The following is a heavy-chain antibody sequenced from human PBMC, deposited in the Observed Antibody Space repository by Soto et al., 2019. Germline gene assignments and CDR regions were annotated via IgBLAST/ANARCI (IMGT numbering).Heavy chain of an antibody. D-gene: IGHD1-26*01. CDR1: GFTFSRYA. J-gene: IGHJ4*02. V-gene: IGHV3-30*14. CDR2: ISYDGSNK. Sequence: HPXGSLLLPCAASGFTFSRYAMHWVRQAPGKGLEWVAVISYDGSNKYYADSEKGRFTISRDNSKNTLCLQMKSLRAEDTAVYYCARGNSGDPHLYFDYWGPGTPVTVYS. CDR3: ARGNSGDPHLYFDY.